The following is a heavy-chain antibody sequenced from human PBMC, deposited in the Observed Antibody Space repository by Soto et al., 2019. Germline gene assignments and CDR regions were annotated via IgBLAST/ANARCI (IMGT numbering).Heavy chain of an antibody. CDR2: IIPIVGTG. D-gene: IGHD6-13*01. J-gene: IGHJ6*02. V-gene: IGHV1-69*01. Sequence: QVQLVQSGAEVKKPGSSVKVSCKASGGSFSSYAISWVRQAPGQGLKWMGGIIPIVGTGNYAQNFQGRVTITADESTSTAYMELSSLRSEDTAMYYCARDLRAAGRPGMDVWGQGTTVTVSS. CDR3: ARDLRAAGRPGMDV. CDR1: GGSFSSYA.